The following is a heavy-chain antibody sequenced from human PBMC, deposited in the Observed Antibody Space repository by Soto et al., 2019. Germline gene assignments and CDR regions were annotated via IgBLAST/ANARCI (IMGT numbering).Heavy chain of an antibody. CDR2: LSGSGTST. Sequence: GGSLRLSCAASEFAFSNYAMNWVRQAPGKGLEWVSGLSGSGTSTFYADSVKGRFSISRDNSQNMLYLEMNSLRVDDTAVYYCAKDRGAYSSSFNDYRGQGTLVTVSS. CDR1: EFAFSNYA. D-gene: IGHD4-4*01. CDR3: AKDRGAYSSSFNDY. V-gene: IGHV3-23*01. J-gene: IGHJ4*02.